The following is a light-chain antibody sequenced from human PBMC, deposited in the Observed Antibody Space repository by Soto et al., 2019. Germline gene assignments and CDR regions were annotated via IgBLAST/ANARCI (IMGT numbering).Light chain of an antibody. Sequence: QSVLTQPSSASGSPGQTVTISCTGTSSDVGGYNYVSWYQQHQGKAPKLMIYEVSKRPSGVPDRFSGSKSGNTASLTVSGLKAEDAADYYCSSYAGSNNLGVFGGGTKLTIL. CDR2: EVS. J-gene: IGLJ2*01. V-gene: IGLV2-8*01. CDR1: SSDVGGYNY. CDR3: SSYAGSNNLGV.